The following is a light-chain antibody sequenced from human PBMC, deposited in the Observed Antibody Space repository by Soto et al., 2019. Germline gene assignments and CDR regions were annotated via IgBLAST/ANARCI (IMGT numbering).Light chain of an antibody. V-gene: IGKV1-33*01. Sequence: DIPMTQSPSSLLSSLGDRGTLPCQASQDISDHLTWYKHKEGEAPKIMSYDASNLETGVPSRFSGSGSGTDFTLTISSLPPQDIETYYCQHFDNPPMTFGQGTRLEIK. J-gene: IGKJ5*01. CDR1: QDISDH. CDR3: QHFDNPPMT. CDR2: DAS.